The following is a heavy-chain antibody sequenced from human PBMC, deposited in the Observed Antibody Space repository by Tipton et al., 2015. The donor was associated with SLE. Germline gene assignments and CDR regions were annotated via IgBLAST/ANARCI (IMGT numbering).Heavy chain of an antibody. CDR1: GGSISSYY. CDR3: ARGHGWAVTAPFDY. D-gene: IGHD2-21*02. V-gene: IGHV4-59*01. J-gene: IGHJ4*02. Sequence: TLSLTCTVSGGSISSYYWSWIRQPPGKGLEWIGYIYYSGSTNYNPSLKGRVTISVDTSKNQFSLKLSSVTAADTAVYYCARGHGWAVTAPFDYWGQGTLVTVSS. CDR2: IYYSGST.